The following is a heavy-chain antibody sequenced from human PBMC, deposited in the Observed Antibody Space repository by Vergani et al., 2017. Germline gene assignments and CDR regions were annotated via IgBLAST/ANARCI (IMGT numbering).Heavy chain of an antibody. V-gene: IGHV3-30*18. Sequence: VQLVESGGGLVQPGGSLRLSCAASGFTFSSYGMHWVRQAAGKGLDWVAVISYDGSNKYYADSLKGRFTISRDNSKNTLYLQMNSLRAEDTAVYYCAKDSGTMVRGFFDYWGQGSLVTVSS. CDR2: ISYDGSNK. D-gene: IGHD3-10*01. CDR1: GFTFSSYG. J-gene: IGHJ4*02. CDR3: AKDSGTMVRGFFDY.